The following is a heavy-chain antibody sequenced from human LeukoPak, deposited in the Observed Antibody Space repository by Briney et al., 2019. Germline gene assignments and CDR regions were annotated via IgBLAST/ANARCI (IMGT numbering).Heavy chain of an antibody. V-gene: IGHV3-23*01. CDR3: AKTGRYCSGGSCYFY. Sequence: GGSLRLSCAASGFTFSSYAMSWVRQAPGKGLEWVSAISGSGGSTYYADSVKGRFTISRDNSKNTLYLQMNSLRAEDTAVYYCAKTGRYCSGGSCYFYWGQGTLVTVSS. CDR1: GFTFSSYA. CDR2: ISGSGGST. D-gene: IGHD2-15*01. J-gene: IGHJ4*02.